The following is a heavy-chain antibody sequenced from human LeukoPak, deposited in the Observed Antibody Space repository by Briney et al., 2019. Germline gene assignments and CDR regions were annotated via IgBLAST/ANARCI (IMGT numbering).Heavy chain of an antibody. J-gene: IGHJ6*02. D-gene: IGHD3-10*01. CDR3: ASVLLWFGEDIYYYYGMDV. V-gene: IGHV1-69*04. CDR1: GGTFSSYA. Sequence: SVEVSCKASGGTFSSYAISWVRQAPGQGLEWMGRIIPILGIANYAQKFQGRVTITADKSTSTAYMELSSLRSEDTAVYYCASVLLWFGEDIYYYYGMDVWGQGTTVTVSS. CDR2: IIPILGIA.